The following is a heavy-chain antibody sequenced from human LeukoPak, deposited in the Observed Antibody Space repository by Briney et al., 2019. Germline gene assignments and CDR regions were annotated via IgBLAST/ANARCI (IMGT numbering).Heavy chain of an antibody. V-gene: IGHV4-30-2*01. Sequence: PSETLSLTCTVSGGSISSGGYYWSWIRQPPGKGLEWIGYIYHSGSTYYNPSLKSRVTISVDTSKNQFSLKLSSVTAADTAVYYCARHDDIGAFRNGMDVWGQGTTVTVSS. CDR3: ARHDDIGAFRNGMDV. CDR1: GGSISSGGYY. D-gene: IGHD1-1*01. CDR2: IYHSGST. J-gene: IGHJ6*02.